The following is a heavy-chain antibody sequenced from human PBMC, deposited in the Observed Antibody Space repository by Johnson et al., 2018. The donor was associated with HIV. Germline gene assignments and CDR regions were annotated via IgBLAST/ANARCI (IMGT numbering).Heavy chain of an antibody. CDR2: IKQDGSEK. CDR1: RFTFSSFA. J-gene: IGHJ3*02. D-gene: IGHD5-18*01. CDR3: ARDCSYGSNDAFDI. V-gene: IGHV3-7*01. Sequence: VLLVESGGGVVQPGRSLRLSCAASRFTFSSFAMHWVRQAPGKGLEWVANIKQDGSEKYYVDSVKGRFTISRDNAKNSLYLQMNSLRAEDTAVYYCARDCSYGSNDAFDIWGQGTMVTVSS.